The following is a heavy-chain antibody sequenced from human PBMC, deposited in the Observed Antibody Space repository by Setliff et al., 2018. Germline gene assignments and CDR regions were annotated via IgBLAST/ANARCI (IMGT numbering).Heavy chain of an antibody. CDR2: INTNTGNP. V-gene: IGHV7-4-1*02. Sequence: ASVKVSCKASGYTFSSYAMNWVRQAPGQGLEWMGWINTNTGNPTYAQGFTGRFVFSLDTSVSTTYLQISSPKAEDTAVYHCARGEYTSLPSGVYYHMDVWGKGTTVTVSS. CDR3: ARGEYTSLPSGVYYHMDV. D-gene: IGHD6-6*01. J-gene: IGHJ6*03. CDR1: GYTFSSYA.